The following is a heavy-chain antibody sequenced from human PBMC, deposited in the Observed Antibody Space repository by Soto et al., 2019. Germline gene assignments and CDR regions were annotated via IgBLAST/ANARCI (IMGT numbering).Heavy chain of an antibody. CDR2: IVVGSGNT. Sequence: WASVKVSCKASGFTFTSSAVQWVRQARGQRLEWIGWIVVGSGNTNYAQKFQERVTITRDMSTSTAYMELSSLRSEDTAVYYCAADGGGPGYYYYGMDVWGQGTTVTVSS. V-gene: IGHV1-58*01. CDR1: GFTFTSSA. J-gene: IGHJ6*02. CDR3: AADGGGPGYYYYGMDV. D-gene: IGHD2-15*01.